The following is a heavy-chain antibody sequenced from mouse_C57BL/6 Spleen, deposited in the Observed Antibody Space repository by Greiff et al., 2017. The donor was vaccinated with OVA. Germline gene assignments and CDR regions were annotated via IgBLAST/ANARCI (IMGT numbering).Heavy chain of an antibody. J-gene: IGHJ3*01. CDR1: GFTFSDYG. CDR2: ISSGSSTI. Sequence: EVKLVESGGGLVKPGGSLKLSCAASGFTFSDYGMHWVRQAPEKGLEWVAYISSGSSTIYYAATVKGRFTISRDNAKNTLFLQMTSLRSEDTAMYYCAIEYYYGSSPFAYWGQGTLVTVSA. V-gene: IGHV5-17*01. D-gene: IGHD1-1*01. CDR3: AIEYYYGSSPFAY.